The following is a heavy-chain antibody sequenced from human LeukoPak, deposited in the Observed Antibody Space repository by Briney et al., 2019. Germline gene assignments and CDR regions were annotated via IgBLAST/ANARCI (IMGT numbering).Heavy chain of an antibody. CDR2: IYYSGST. CDR3: ARGDYFDY. Sequence: SETLSLTCTVSVGSISSYFWSWIRQPPGKGLEWIGHIYYSGSTNYNPSLKRRVTISLGTSKNHFSLKLSSVTAADTAVYYCARGDYFDYWGQGTLVTVSS. V-gene: IGHV4-59*08. CDR1: VGSISSYF. J-gene: IGHJ4*02. D-gene: IGHD3-16*01.